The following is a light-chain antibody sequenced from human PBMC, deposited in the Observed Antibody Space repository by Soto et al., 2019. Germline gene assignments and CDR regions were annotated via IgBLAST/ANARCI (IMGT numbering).Light chain of an antibody. Sequence: SYELTQPPSVSVAPGKTAILTCGGNNIGSKSVHWFQKKPGQAPVLVIYYDGDRPAGIPERFSGSNSGDTATLIISSVEAGDEADYYCQLWNSRSDVVFGGGTKLTVL. CDR3: QLWNSRSDVV. CDR1: NIGSKS. CDR2: YDG. J-gene: IGLJ2*01. V-gene: IGLV3-21*04.